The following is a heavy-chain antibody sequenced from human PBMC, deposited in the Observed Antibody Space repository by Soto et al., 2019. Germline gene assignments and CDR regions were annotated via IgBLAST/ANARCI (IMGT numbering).Heavy chain of an antibody. V-gene: IGHV4-30-4*01. D-gene: IGHD2-21*02. CDR1: GGSISSGDYY. CDR3: ARGGYCGGDCCRGGFGY. Sequence: QVQLQESGPGLVKPSQTLSLTCTVSGGSISSGDYYWSWIRQPPGKGLEWIGYIYYSGSTYYNPSLKSRVTISVDTSKNQFSLKLSSVTAADTAVYYCARGGYCGGDCCRGGFGYWGQGTLVTVSS. J-gene: IGHJ4*02. CDR2: IYYSGST.